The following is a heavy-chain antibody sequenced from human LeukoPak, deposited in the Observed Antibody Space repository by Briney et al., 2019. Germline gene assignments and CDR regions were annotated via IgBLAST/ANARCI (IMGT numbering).Heavy chain of an antibody. CDR1: GGTFSSYA. J-gene: IGHJ4*02. D-gene: IGHD4-17*01. CDR2: IIPIFGTA. CDR3: ASCDGDYVLDY. Sequence: GASVKVSCKASGGTFSSYAISWVRQAPGQGLEWMGGIIPIFGTANYAQKFQGRVTITADESTSTAYMELSSLRSEDTAVYYCASCDGDYVLDYWGQGTLVTVSS. V-gene: IGHV1-69*13.